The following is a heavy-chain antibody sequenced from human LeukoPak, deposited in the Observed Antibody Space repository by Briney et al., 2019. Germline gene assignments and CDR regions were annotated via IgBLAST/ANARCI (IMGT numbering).Heavy chain of an antibody. CDR2: IDHRGDT. CDR1: GFTVSNSH. J-gene: IGHJ4*03. D-gene: IGHD5-24*01. Sequence: PGGSLRLSCEASGFTVSNSHMSWVRQAPGKGLEWIAEIDHRGDTNYNPSVKSRVTISVDTSKNQFSLKVRSLSAADTAVYYCARGATISETGYFDFWGQGTLVTVSS. CDR3: ARGATISETGYFDF. V-gene: IGHV4-34*01.